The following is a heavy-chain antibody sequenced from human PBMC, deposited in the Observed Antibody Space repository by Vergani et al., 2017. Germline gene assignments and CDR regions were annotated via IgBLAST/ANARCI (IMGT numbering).Heavy chain of an antibody. Sequence: EVQLVESGGGLVQPGGSLRLSCAASGFTFSSYSMNWVRQAPGKGLEWVSYISSSSSTIYYADSVKGRFTISRDNAKNSLYLQMNSLRAEDTAVYYCARGPVGSRPAEYFQHWGQGTLVTVSS. D-gene: IGHD1-26*01. J-gene: IGHJ1*01. CDR2: ISSSSSTI. V-gene: IGHV3-48*04. CDR1: GFTFSSYS. CDR3: ARGPVGSRPAEYFQH.